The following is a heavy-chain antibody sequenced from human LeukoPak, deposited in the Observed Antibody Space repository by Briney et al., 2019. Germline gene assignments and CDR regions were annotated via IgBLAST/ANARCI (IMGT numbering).Heavy chain of an antibody. V-gene: IGHV4-38-2*02. J-gene: IGHJ5*01. CDR1: GYSISSGYY. D-gene: IGHD3-9*01. CDR3: ARERYFDWFAFDS. Sequence: SETLSLTCAVSGYSISSGYYWGWIRQPPGKGLEWIGSIYHSGSTYYNPSLKSRVTISVDTSKNQFSLKLSSVTAADTAVYYCARERYFDWFAFDSWGQGTLVTVSS. CDR2: IYHSGST.